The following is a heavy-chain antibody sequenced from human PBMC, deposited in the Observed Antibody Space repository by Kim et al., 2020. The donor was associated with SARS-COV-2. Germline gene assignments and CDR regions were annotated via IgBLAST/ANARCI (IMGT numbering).Heavy chain of an antibody. J-gene: IGHJ3*02. CDR3: ARELWFRVGVTSAFDI. D-gene: IGHD1-26*01. V-gene: IGHV3-30-3*01. Sequence: GGSLRLSCEASGFIFSTYTMHWVRQAPGKGLEWVAVILYDGSEKYYAQSVKGRFTLSRDNSKNTVCMEMDSLGAEDTALYYCARELWFRVGVTSAFDIWGQGTTVSVSS. CDR1: GFIFSTYT. CDR2: ILYDGSEK.